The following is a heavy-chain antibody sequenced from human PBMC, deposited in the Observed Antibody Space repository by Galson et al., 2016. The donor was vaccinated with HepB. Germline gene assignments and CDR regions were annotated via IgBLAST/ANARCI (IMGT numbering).Heavy chain of an antibody. Sequence: SLRLSCAASGFTFTNTWMNWVRQAPGKGLEWVGRIRSRAGGGTTDYAAPVQGRFTVSRADSKKTLYLQMNSLTTDGTAVYFCTTAHGGDYYYAMDVWGQGTTVTVS. D-gene: IGHD3-16*01. CDR1: GFTFTNTW. V-gene: IGHV3-15*07. CDR3: TTAHGGDYYYAMDV. J-gene: IGHJ6*02. CDR2: IRSRAGGGTT.